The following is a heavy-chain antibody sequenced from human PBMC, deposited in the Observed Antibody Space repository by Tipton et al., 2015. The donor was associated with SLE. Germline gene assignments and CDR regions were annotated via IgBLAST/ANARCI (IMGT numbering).Heavy chain of an antibody. D-gene: IGHD3-16*01. V-gene: IGHV3-74*01. Sequence: SLRLSCAASGFTFSRYWMHWVRQAPGKGLVWVLRINSDGSSTSYADSVKGRFTISRDNAKNTLYLQMNSLRAEDTTVYYCARERGGSYFSLDAFDIWGQGTMVTVSS. J-gene: IGHJ3*02. CDR2: INSDGSST. CDR1: GFTFSRYW. CDR3: ARERGGSYFSLDAFDI.